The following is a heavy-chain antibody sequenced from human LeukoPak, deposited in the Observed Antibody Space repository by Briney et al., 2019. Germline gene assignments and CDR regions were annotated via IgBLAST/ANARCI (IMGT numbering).Heavy chain of an antibody. CDR3: ARGGLSSSSSWLSWFDP. CDR1: GGSFSGYY. CDR2: INHSEST. Sequence: SETLSLTCAVYGGSFSGYYWSWIRQPPGKGLEWIGEINHSESTNYNPSLKSRVTISVDTSKNQFSLKLSSVTAADTAVYYCARGGLSSSSSWLSWFDPWGQGTLVTVSS. D-gene: IGHD6-13*01. V-gene: IGHV4-34*01. J-gene: IGHJ5*02.